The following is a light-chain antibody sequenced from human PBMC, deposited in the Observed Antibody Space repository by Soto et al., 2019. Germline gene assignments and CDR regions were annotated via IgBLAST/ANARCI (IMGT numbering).Light chain of an antibody. CDR1: SSDIGGYIY. CDR2: EVN. Sequence: QSALAQPASVSGSPGQSITISCTGGSSDIGGYIYVSWYQQFPGKAPKLIIYEVNNRPSGVSDRFSGSKSDTTAYLTISGLQAEDEADYYCSSYSDSDTKVFGTGTKVTVL. J-gene: IGLJ1*01. CDR3: SSYSDSDTKV. V-gene: IGLV2-14*03.